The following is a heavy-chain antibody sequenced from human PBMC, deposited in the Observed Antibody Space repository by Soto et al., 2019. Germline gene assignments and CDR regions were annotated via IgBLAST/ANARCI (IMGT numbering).Heavy chain of an antibody. J-gene: IGHJ5*02. Sequence: ASVKVSCKASGYPFSDNQIHWLRRAPGQGLEWMGRINPKSDDTNYAQKFQGRVAMTRDTSIDTAYLELTGLTSDDTATYYCARKHSLDYIRWGLDPWGQGTLVTVSS. V-gene: IGHV1-2*02. D-gene: IGHD4-4*01. CDR1: GYPFSDNQ. CDR2: INPKSDDT. CDR3: ARKHSLDYIRWGLDP.